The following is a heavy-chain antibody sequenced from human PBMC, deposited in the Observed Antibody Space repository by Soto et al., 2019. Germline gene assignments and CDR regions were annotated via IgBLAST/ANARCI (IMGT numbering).Heavy chain of an antibody. Sequence: GPSLPLSYKGSGYSCTRYWIGWVRQMPGKGLEWMGIIYPGDSDTRYSPSFQGQVTISADKSISTAYLQWSSLKASDTAMYYCARLTGTMVGYWVQGTLVTVSS. CDR1: GYSCTRYW. V-gene: IGHV5-51*01. D-gene: IGHD1-1*01. CDR3: ARLTGTMVGY. J-gene: IGHJ4*02. CDR2: IYPGDSDT.